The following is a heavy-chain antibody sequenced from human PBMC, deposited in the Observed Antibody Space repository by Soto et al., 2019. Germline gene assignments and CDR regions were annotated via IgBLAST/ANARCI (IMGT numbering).Heavy chain of an antibody. CDR3: ADEGPFWSGYYSC. V-gene: IGHV3-23*01. CDR1: GFTFSSYA. CDR2: ISGSGGST. J-gene: IGHJ4*02. D-gene: IGHD3-3*01. Sequence: PGGSLRLSCAASGFTFSSYAMSWVRQAQGKGLEWVSAISGSGGSTYYADSVKGWFTISRDNSKNTLYLQMNSLRAEDTAVYYCADEGPFWSGYYSCWGQGTLVTVSS.